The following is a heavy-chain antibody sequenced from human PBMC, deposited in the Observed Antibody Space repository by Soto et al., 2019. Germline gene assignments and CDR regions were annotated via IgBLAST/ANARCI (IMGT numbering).Heavy chain of an antibody. V-gene: IGHV3-21*01. CDR3: ARDMITTVTLCYDY. J-gene: IGHJ4*02. D-gene: IGHD4-17*01. CDR1: GFTFSSYS. Sequence: EVQLVESGGGLVKPGGSLRLSCAASGFTFSSYSMNWVRQAPGKGLEWVSSISSSSSYIYYADSVKGRFTISRDNAKNSVYLQMNSLRAEDTAVYYCARDMITTVTLCYDYWGKGTLVTVSS. CDR2: ISSSSSYI.